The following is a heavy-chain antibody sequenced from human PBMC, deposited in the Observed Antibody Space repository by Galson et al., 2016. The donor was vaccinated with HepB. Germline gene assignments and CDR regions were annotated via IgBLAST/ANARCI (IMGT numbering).Heavy chain of an antibody. V-gene: IGHV1-69*13. Sequence: SVKVSCKASAGTFSSYAISWVRQAPGQGLEWMGGIISIFGTPNYAQKFQGRVTITADESTSTAYMELSSLRSEDTAVYYCARGDGSYFHYWGQGTLVTVSS. D-gene: IGHD1-26*01. CDR1: AGTFSSYA. CDR3: ARGDGSYFHY. J-gene: IGHJ4*02. CDR2: IISIFGTP.